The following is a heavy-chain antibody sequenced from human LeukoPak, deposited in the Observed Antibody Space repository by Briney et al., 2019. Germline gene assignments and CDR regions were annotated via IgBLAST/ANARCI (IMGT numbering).Heavy chain of an antibody. CDR3: AKISGYDSSGYYSPAFDY. CDR2: ISGSGGST. V-gene: IGHV3-23*01. J-gene: IGHJ4*02. D-gene: IGHD3-22*01. CDR1: GFTFSTFA. Sequence: GGSLRLSCAASGFTFSTFAMIWVRQAPGKGLEWVSAISGSGGSTYYADSVKGRFTISRDNSKNTLYLQMNSLRAEDTAVYYCAKISGYDSSGYYSPAFDYWGQGTLVTVSS.